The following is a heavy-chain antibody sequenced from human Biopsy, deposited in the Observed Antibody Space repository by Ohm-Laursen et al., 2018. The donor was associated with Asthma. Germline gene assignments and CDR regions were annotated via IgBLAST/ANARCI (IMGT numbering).Heavy chain of an antibody. CDR3: ARVLESSSWGPFYFFTLDV. CDR2: ISSSGSTK. J-gene: IGHJ6*02. V-gene: IGHV3-21*04. Sequence: GSLRLSCAASGFTFSNYGMHWVRQAPGKGLEWVASISSSGSTKYPSESVLGRCTISRDNTQKSMSLELRSLRVEDTAIYYCARVLESSSWGPFYFFTLDVWGQGTPVAVSS. CDR1: GFTFSNYG. D-gene: IGHD6-13*01.